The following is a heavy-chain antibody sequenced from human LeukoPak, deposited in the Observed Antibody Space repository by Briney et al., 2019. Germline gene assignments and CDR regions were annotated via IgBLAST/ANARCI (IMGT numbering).Heavy chain of an antibody. CDR3: ARRGSDFWSGDKAFDI. CDR1: GGSISSYY. CDR2: IYYSGST. Sequence: SETLSLICTVSGGSISSYYWNWIRQPPGKGLEWIGYIYYSGSTNYNPSLKSRVTISVDTSKNQFSLKLTSVTAADTAVYYCARRGSDFWSGDKAFDIWGQGTMVTVSS. J-gene: IGHJ3*02. V-gene: IGHV4-59*01. D-gene: IGHD3-3*01.